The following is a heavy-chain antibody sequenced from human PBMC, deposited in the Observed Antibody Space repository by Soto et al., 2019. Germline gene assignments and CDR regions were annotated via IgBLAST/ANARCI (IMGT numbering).Heavy chain of an antibody. CDR1: GFTFSTYD. Sequence: EVQLVESGGGLAQPGGSLRLSCAASGFTFSTYDMHWVRQVTGKGLEWVSAIGADGATYYAGSVKGRFTISRENAKNTVYLQMKSLRAEDTAVYYCARDRGFGGGHSLDGVFWFDPWGQGTLVTVSS. CDR3: ARDRGFGGGHSLDGVFWFDP. D-gene: IGHD3-10*01. CDR2: IGADGAT. J-gene: IGHJ5*02. V-gene: IGHV3-13*01.